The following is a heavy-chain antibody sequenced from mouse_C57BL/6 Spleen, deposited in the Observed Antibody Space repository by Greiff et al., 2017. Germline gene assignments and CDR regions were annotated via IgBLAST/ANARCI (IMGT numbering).Heavy chain of an antibody. J-gene: IGHJ3*01. V-gene: IGHV1-15*01. Sequence: VQLQQSGAELVRPGASVTLSCKASGYTFTDYEMHWVKQTPVHGLEWIGAIDPETGGTAYNQKFKGKAILTADKSSSTAYMELRSLTSEDSAVYYCTNYGSSWFAYGGQADLVTVSA. CDR1: GYTFTDYE. D-gene: IGHD1-1*01. CDR2: IDPETGGT. CDR3: TNYGSSWFAY.